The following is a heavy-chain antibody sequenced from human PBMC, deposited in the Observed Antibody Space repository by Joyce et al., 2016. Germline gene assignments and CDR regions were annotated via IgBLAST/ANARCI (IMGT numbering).Heavy chain of an antibody. CDR3: AREGRIETIMGGDDYYYGMDV. J-gene: IGHJ6*02. V-gene: IGHV3-48*03. CDR1: GFNLNRHE. D-gene: IGHD2-8*01. Sequence: EVQLVESGGGLVQPGGSLRLSCEASGFNLNRHEMNWVRQGPGKGLELVSYISSSGTCTYNADSVKGRFSVSRDNGKNLVYLQMNSLRAEDTAVYYCAREGRIETIMGGDDYYYGMDVWGQGTTVTVSS. CDR2: ISSSGTCT.